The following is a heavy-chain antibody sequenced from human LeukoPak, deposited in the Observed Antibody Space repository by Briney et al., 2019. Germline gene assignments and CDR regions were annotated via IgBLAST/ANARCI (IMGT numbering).Heavy chain of an antibody. CDR3: ARETYNGRYYYFDY. V-gene: IGHV1-2*06. CDR2: INPKSGGT. D-gene: IGHD1-26*01. Sequence: ASVKVSCKASGHTFSSYGISWVRQAPGQGLEWMGRINPKSGGTNHAQKFQGRVTMTRDTSISTAYMELSSLRSDDTAVYFCARETYNGRYYYFDYWGQGTLVTVSS. CDR1: GHTFSSYG. J-gene: IGHJ4*02.